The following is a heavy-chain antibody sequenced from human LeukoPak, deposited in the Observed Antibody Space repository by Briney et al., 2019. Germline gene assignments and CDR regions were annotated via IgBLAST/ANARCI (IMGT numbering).Heavy chain of an antibody. CDR1: GLTVSSNH. J-gene: IGHJ4*02. D-gene: IGHD6-19*01. V-gene: IGHV3-23*01. CDR2: ISGSGGST. Sequence: GGSLRLSCAASGLTVSSNHMAWVRQAPGKGLEWVSAISGSGGSTYYADSVKGRFTISRDNSKNTLYLQMNSLRAEDTAVYYCAKARGFIAVAGTGGYFDYWGQGTLVTVSS. CDR3: AKARGFIAVAGTGGYFDY.